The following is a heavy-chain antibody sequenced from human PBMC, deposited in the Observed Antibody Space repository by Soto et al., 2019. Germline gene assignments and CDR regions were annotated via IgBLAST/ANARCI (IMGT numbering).Heavy chain of an antibody. V-gene: IGHV4-31*03. CDR1: GGSISSGGYY. Sequence: QVQLQESGPGLVKPSQTLSLTCTVSGGSISSGGYYWSWIRQHPGKGLEWIGYIYYSGSTYYNPSLKSRVTISVDPSKNQFSLKLSSVTAADTAVYYCARLPHDYGDSNLDYWGQGTLVTVSS. J-gene: IGHJ4*02. CDR3: ARLPHDYGDSNLDY. CDR2: IYYSGST. D-gene: IGHD4-17*01.